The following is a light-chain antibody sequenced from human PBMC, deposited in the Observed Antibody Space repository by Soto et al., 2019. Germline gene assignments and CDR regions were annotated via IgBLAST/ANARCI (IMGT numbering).Light chain of an antibody. Sequence: DLQMTQYPSSLSASVGDRVTITCRASQTISRYVSWYQQNPGKAPNLLISGAFDLRSGVPSRFSGSGSGTDFTLTSSGLQPEDFATSYCQQSYKTPWTFGQGTKVESK. V-gene: IGKV1-39*01. CDR2: GAF. CDR3: QQSYKTPWT. J-gene: IGKJ1*01. CDR1: QTISRY.